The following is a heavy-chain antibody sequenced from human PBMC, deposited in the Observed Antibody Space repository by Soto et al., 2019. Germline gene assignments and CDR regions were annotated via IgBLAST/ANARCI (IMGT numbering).Heavy chain of an antibody. Sequence: PSATLSLTCAVSGGSFSGYYWSWIRQPPGKGLEWIGEINHSGSTNYNPSLKSRVTISLDTSKNQFSLKLSSVTAADTAVYYCARLGYYYYMDVWGKGTTVTVSS. CDR1: GGSFSGYY. CDR3: ARLGYYYYMDV. V-gene: IGHV4-34*01. J-gene: IGHJ6*03. D-gene: IGHD3-16*01. CDR2: INHSGST.